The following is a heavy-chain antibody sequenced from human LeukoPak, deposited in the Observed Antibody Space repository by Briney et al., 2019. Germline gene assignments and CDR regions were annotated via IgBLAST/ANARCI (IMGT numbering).Heavy chain of an antibody. Sequence: PGGSLRLSCVASGFTFSSYGMHWVRQAPGKGLEWVALVSYDGSNDYYADSVKGRFTISRDNSKNTLYLQMNSLRAEDTAVYYCAKAPDSVDYGALRWFDPWGQGTLVTVSS. CDR1: GFTFSSYG. J-gene: IGHJ5*02. V-gene: IGHV3-30*18. D-gene: IGHD4-17*01. CDR2: VSYDGSND. CDR3: AKAPDSVDYGALRWFDP.